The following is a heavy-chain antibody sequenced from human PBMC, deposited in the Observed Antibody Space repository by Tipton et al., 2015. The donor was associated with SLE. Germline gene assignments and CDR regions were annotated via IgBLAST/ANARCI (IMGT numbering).Heavy chain of an antibody. D-gene: IGHD3-16*02. V-gene: IGHV3-74*01. CDR1: GFTFSSYW. Sequence: SLRLSCAASGFTFSSYWMHWVRQAPGKGLVWVSGINSDGSSTTYADSVKGRFTISRDNAKNTLFLQMNSLRAEDSAVYYCASGYRTDCWGQGTLVTDSA. CDR3: ASGYRTDC. CDR2: INSDGSST. J-gene: IGHJ4*02.